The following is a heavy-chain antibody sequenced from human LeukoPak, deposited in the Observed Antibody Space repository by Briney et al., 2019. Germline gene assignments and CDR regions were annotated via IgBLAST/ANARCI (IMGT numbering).Heavy chain of an antibody. D-gene: IGHD2-15*01. CDR3: ARLRDIIGYYYYGMDV. Sequence: PGESLKISCKGSGYSFTSYWISWVRQAPGQGLEWMGGIIPIFGTANYAQKFQGRVTITADESTSTAYMELSSLRSEDTAVYYCARLRDIIGYYYYGMDVWGQGTTVTVSS. V-gene: IGHV1-69*01. J-gene: IGHJ6*02. CDR1: GYSFTSYW. CDR2: IIPIFGTA.